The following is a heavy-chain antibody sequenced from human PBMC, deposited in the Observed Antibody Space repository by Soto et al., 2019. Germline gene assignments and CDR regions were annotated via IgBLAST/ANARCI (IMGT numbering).Heavy chain of an antibody. Sequence: GGSLRLSCAASGFTFSSYSMSWVRQAPGKGLEWVSAITGSGGSTYYADSVKGRFTISRDNSKNTLYLQMNSLRAEDTAVYYCAKEGDLIGYNYGSCFDHWGQGTLVTVSS. J-gene: IGHJ4*02. CDR1: GFTFSSYS. CDR3: AKEGDLIGYNYGSCFDH. D-gene: IGHD5-18*01. V-gene: IGHV3-23*01. CDR2: ITGSGGST.